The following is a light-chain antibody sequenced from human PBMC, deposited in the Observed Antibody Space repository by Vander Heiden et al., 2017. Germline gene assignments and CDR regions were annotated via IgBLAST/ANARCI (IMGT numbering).Light chain of an antibody. CDR2: DNY. CDR3: GTWDASLSAYV. Sequence: QSVLTHPPSMPAPPGQKVTISCSGSSSNIGNNYVSWYQHLPGAAPQLLIYDNYKRPSGIPDRFSGSKSGTSATLGIAGLQTGDEADYYCGTWDASLSAYVFGTGTKVTVL. J-gene: IGLJ1*01. V-gene: IGLV1-51*01. CDR1: SSNIGNNY.